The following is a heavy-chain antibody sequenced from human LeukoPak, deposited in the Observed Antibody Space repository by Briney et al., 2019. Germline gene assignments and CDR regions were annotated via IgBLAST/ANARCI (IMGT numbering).Heavy chain of an antibody. CDR2: ISWNSGSI. J-gene: IGHJ4*02. CDR3: ARDQTRVDY. V-gene: IGHV3-9*01. Sequence: PGRSLRLSCAASGFTFDDYAMHWVRQAPGKGLEWVSGISWNSGSIGYADSVKGRFTISRDNAKNSLYLQMNSLRAEDTAVYYCARDQTRVDYWGQGTLVTVSS. D-gene: IGHD4-11*01. CDR1: GFTFDDYA.